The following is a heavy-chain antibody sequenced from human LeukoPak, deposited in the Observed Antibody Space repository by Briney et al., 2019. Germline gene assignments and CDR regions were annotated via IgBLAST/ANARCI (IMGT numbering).Heavy chain of an antibody. Sequence: GGSLRLSCAASGFTFSSYEMNWVRQAPGKGLEWVSYISSTGSNIYYADSVKGRFTISRDNAKNSLHLQMNSLRVEDTAVYYCAIYHYGDLDYLDYWGQGTLVTVSS. CDR2: ISSTGSNI. J-gene: IGHJ4*02. CDR3: AIYHYGDLDYLDY. CDR1: GFTFSSYE. D-gene: IGHD4-17*01. V-gene: IGHV3-48*03.